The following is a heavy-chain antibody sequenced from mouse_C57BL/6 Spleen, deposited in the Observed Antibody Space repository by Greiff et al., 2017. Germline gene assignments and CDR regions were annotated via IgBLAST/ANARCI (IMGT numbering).Heavy chain of an antibody. J-gene: IGHJ4*01. CDR2: INPNNGGT. Sequence: VQLQQSGPELVKPGASVKISCKASGYTFTDYYMNWVKQSHGKSLEWIGDINPNNGGTSYNQKFKGKATLTVDKSSSPAYMELRSLTSEDSAVYYCAGYVAMDYWGQGTSVTVSS. D-gene: IGHD1-2*01. V-gene: IGHV1-26*01. CDR3: AGYVAMDY. CDR1: GYTFTDYY.